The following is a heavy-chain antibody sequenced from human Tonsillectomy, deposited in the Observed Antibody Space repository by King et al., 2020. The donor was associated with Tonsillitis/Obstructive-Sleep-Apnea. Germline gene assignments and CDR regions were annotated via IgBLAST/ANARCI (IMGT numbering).Heavy chain of an antibody. CDR1: GFTFSNYG. CDR2: ISFDGSNK. Sequence: VQLVESGGDVVQPGRSLRLSCAASGFTFSNYGMHWVRQAPGKGLEWVSVISFDGSNKYYADSVKGRFTSSRDNSKDTLYLQMNSLRAEDTAVYYCVKFEGPDCDTLTGWPGEGAYCVDVWGNGTTVTVSS. D-gene: IGHD3-9*01. CDR3: VKFEGPDCDTLTGWPGEGAYCVDV. V-gene: IGHV3-30*18. J-gene: IGHJ6*03.